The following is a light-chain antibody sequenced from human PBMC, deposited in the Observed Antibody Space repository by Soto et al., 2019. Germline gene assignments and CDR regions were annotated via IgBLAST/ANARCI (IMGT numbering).Light chain of an antibody. CDR3: QTWGTGPFV. J-gene: IGLJ1*01. Sequence: QPVLTQSPSASASLGASVKLICTLSSGHSSYAIAWHQQQPEKGPRYLMKLNSDGSHSKGDGIPDRFSGSSSGAERYLTISSLQSEDEADYYCQTWGTGPFVFGTGTKLTVL. CDR2: LNSDGSH. V-gene: IGLV4-69*01. CDR1: SGHSSYA.